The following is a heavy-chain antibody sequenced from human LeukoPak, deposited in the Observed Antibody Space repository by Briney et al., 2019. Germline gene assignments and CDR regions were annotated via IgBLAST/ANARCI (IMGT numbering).Heavy chain of an antibody. CDR2: IYYSGST. J-gene: IGHJ4*02. CDR1: GGSISSYY. Sequence: PSETLSLTCTVSGGSISSYYWSWIRQPPGKGLEWIGYIYYSGSTNYNPSLTSRVTISVDTSKNQFSLKLSSVTAADTAVYYCARGGDYDSSGRFDYWGQGTLVTVSS. V-gene: IGHV4-59*01. CDR3: ARGGDYDSSGRFDY. D-gene: IGHD3-22*01.